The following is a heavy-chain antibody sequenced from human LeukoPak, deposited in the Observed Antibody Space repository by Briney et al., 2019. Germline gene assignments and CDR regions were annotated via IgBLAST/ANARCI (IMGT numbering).Heavy chain of an antibody. D-gene: IGHD2-2*01. J-gene: IGHJ4*02. Sequence: GGSLRLSCAASGFTFSSYAMHWVRQAPGKGLEWVALISYDGSNKYYADSVKGRFTISRDNSKNTLYLQMSSLRAEDTAVYYCAVVPAANKYFDYWGQGTLVTVSS. CDR1: GFTFSSYA. CDR2: ISYDGSNK. CDR3: AVVPAANKYFDY. V-gene: IGHV3-30*14.